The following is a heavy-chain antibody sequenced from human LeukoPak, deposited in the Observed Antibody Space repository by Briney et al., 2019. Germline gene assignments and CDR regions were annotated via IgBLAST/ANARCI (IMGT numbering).Heavy chain of an antibody. CDR1: GFTFSSYA. Sequence: GGSLRLSCAASGFTFSSYAVSWVRQAPGKGLEWVSSFSGSGGSTYSADSVKGRFTISRDNSKNTLYLQINSLRAEDTALYYCAKARSCTNDICHGDFDYWGQGTLVTVSS. V-gene: IGHV3-23*01. CDR3: AKARSCTNDICHGDFDY. CDR2: FSGSGGST. J-gene: IGHJ4*02. D-gene: IGHD2-8*01.